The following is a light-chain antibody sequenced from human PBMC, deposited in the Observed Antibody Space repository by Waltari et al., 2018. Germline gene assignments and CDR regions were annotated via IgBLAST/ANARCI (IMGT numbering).Light chain of an antibody. J-gene: IGLJ3*02. CDR3: ASYTGSWNWV. Sequence: QSALTQPPSASGSPGQSVTISCTGTSRDVGGYKYVSWYQHHPGKAPRLIIYEVNRRPSGVPYRCSGSKSGNTASLTVSGLQAEDEADYYCASYTGSWNWVFGGGTKLTVL. V-gene: IGLV2-8*01. CDR1: SRDVGGYKY. CDR2: EVN.